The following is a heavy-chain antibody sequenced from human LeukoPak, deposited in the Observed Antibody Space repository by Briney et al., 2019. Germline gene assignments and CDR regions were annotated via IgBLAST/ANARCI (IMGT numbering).Heavy chain of an antibody. CDR2: INHSGST. J-gene: IGHJ2*01. D-gene: IGHD2-2*01. CDR1: GGSISSGDYY. CDR3: ARGEYQLLNWYFDL. V-gene: IGHV4-39*07. Sequence: SETLSLTCTVSGGSISSGDYYWSWIRQPPGKGLEWIGEINHSGSTNYNPSLKSRVTISVDTSKNQFSLKLSSVTAADTAVYYCARGEYQLLNWYFDLWGRGTLVTVSS.